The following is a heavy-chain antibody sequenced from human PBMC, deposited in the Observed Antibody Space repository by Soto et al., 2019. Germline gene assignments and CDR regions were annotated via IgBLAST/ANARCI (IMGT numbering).Heavy chain of an antibody. CDR1: GYTFTGYY. Sequence: ASVKVSCKASGYTFTGYYMHWVRQAPGQGLEWMGWINPNSGGTNYAQKFQGRVTMTRDTSISTAYMELSRLRSDDTAVYYCARVGGTMVRGVIKDFDYWGQGTLVT. D-gene: IGHD3-10*01. CDR2: INPNSGGT. J-gene: IGHJ4*02. V-gene: IGHV1-2*02. CDR3: ARVGGTMVRGVIKDFDY.